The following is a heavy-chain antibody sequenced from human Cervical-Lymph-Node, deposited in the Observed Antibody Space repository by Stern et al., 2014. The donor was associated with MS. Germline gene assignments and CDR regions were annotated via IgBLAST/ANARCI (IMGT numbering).Heavy chain of an antibody. CDR1: GYIFTGYY. CDR3: ARDQRGITIFGVVTDYYYLGMDV. D-gene: IGHD3-3*01. CDR2: INPHTGGT. Sequence: DQLVESGAEVKKPGASVTVSCKTSGYIFTGYYIHWVRQASGQGLEWMAWINPHTGGTKDAQKLQGRVTMSRDTSISTAYVELSSLTSDDTAVYYCARDQRGITIFGVVTDYYYLGMDVWGQGTTVTVSS. J-gene: IGHJ6*02. V-gene: IGHV1-2*02.